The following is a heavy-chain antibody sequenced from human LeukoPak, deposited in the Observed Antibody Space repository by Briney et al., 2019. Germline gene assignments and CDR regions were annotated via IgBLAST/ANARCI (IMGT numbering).Heavy chain of an antibody. CDR3: AAALTSRQVDY. V-gene: IGHV3-30-3*01. CDR2: ISYDGSNK. J-gene: IGHJ4*02. Sequence: PGRSLRLSCAASGFTFSSYAMHWVRQAPGKGLEWVAVISYDGSNKYYADSVKGRFTISRDNSKNTLYLQMNSLRAEDTAVYYCAAALTSRQVDYWGQGTLVTVSS. CDR1: GFTFSSYA. D-gene: IGHD3-16*01.